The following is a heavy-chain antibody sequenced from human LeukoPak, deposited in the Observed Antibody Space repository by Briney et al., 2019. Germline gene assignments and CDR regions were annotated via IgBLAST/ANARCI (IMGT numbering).Heavy chain of an antibody. D-gene: IGHD3-22*01. CDR2: ITWNSDSV. V-gene: IGHV3-9*01. J-gene: IGHJ4*02. CDR3: ARLANPSGYWD. Sequence: GGSLRLSCAASGFRFDDYAMHWVRQAPGKGPEWVSGITWNSDSVGYADSVKGRFTISRDNAKNSLYLQMNSLRAEDTAVYYCARLANPSGYWDWGQGTLVTVSS. CDR1: GFRFDDYA.